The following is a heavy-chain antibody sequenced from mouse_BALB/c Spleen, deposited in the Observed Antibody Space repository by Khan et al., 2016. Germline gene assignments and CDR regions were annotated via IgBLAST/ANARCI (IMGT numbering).Heavy chain of an antibody. J-gene: IGHJ2*01. CDR3: ARGENWSFDY. D-gene: IGHD4-1*01. CDR2: ISDGGSYT. CDR1: GFTFSDYY. V-gene: IGHV5-4*02. Sequence: EVELVESGGGLVKPGGSLKLSCAASGFTFSDYYMYWVRQTPEKRLEWVATISDGGSYTYYPDSVKGGFTISRDNAKNNLYLQMRSLKSEDTAMYYCARGENWSFDYWGQGTTLTVSS.